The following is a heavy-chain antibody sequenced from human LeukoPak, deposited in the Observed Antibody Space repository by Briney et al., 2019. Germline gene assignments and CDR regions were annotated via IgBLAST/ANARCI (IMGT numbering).Heavy chain of an antibody. V-gene: IGHV4-34*01. J-gene: IGHJ5*02. CDR2: INHSGST. CDR1: GGSFSGYY. CDR3: ARGRRDNWFDP. Sequence: SETLSLTCAVYGGSFSGYYWSWIRQPQGKGLEWIGEINHSGSTNYNPSLKSRVTISVDTSKNQFSLKLSSVTAADTAVYYCARGRRDNWFDPWGQGTLVTVSS.